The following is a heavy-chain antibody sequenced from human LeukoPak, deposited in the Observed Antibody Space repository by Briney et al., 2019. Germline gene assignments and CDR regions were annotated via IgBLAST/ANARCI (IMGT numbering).Heavy chain of an antibody. J-gene: IGHJ4*02. D-gene: IGHD3-10*01. CDR3: ARESPNYYGSGSYYNGRDPFDY. Sequence: SETLSLTCTVSGGSISSGGYYWSWIRQPPGKGLEWIGYIYHSGSTYYNPSLKSRVTISVDRSKNQFSLKLSSVTAADTAVYYCARESPNYYGSGSYYNGRDPFDYWGQGTLVTVSS. CDR2: IYHSGST. CDR1: GGSISSGGYY. V-gene: IGHV4-30-2*01.